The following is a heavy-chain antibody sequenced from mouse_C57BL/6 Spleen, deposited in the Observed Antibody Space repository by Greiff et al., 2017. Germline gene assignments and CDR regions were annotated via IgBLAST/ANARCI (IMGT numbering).Heavy chain of an antibody. V-gene: IGHV1-63*01. J-gene: IGHJ2*01. CDR2: IYPGGGYT. CDR3: ARWDYGSRYYFDY. CDR1: GYTFTNYW. Sequence: VQLQQSGAELVRPGTSVKMSCKASGYTFTNYWIGWAKQRPGHGLEWIGDIYPGGGYTNYNEKFKGKATLTADKSSSTAYMQFSSLTSEDSAIYYCARWDYGSRYYFDYWGQGTTLTVSS. D-gene: IGHD1-1*01.